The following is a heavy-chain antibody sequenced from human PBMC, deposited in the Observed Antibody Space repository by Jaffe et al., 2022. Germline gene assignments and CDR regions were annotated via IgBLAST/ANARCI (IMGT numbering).Heavy chain of an antibody. CDR1: GFTFSSYS. CDR2: ISSSSSYI. V-gene: IGHV3-21*01. Sequence: EVQLVESGGGLVKPGGSLRLSCAASGFTFSSYSMNWVRQAPGKGLEWVSSISSSSSYIYYADSVKGRFTISRDNAKNSLYLQMNSLRAEDTAVYYCARDPLVQGVIWPWFDPWGQGTLVTVSS. CDR3: ARDPLVQGVIWPWFDP. J-gene: IGHJ5*02. D-gene: IGHD3-10*01.